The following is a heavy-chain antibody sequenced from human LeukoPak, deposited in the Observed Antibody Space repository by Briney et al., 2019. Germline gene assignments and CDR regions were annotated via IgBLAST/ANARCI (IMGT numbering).Heavy chain of an antibody. J-gene: IGHJ6*03. CDR2: MNPNSGNT. CDR3: ARGGYSYGYEDYYYYMDV. Sequence: ASVKVSCKASGYTFTSYDINWVRQATGQGLEWMGWMNPNSGNTGYAQKFQGRVTMTRSTSISTAYMELSSLRSEDTAVYYCARGGYSYGYEDYYYYMDVWGKGTTVTISS. D-gene: IGHD5-18*01. CDR1: GYTFTSYD. V-gene: IGHV1-8*01.